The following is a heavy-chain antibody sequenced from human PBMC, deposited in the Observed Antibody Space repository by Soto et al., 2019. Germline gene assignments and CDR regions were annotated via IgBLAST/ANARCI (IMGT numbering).Heavy chain of an antibody. CDR3: ARLLGGAYYYYMDV. CDR1: GFTFSDHY. V-gene: IGHV3-72*01. CDR2: TRNKPKRYTT. Sequence: GGSLRLSCAVSGFTFSDHYMDWVRQTPGKGLEWVGRTRNKPKRYTTEYAASVEGRFTISRDDSKNSVYLQMNSLKTEDTAVYYCARLLGGAYYYYMDVWGKGTTVTVSS. J-gene: IGHJ6*03. D-gene: IGHD7-27*01.